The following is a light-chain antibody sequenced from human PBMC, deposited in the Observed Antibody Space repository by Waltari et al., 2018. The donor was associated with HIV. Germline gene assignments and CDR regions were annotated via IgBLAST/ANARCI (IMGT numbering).Light chain of an antibody. V-gene: IGKV3-11*01. Sequence: EIVLTQSPATLSVSPGERAILSCRASQSVSRHLAWYQQKSGQAPRLLIYETSTRAAGTPGRFVGSGSGADFVLTISDVEPQDVAIYYCQQRGTWPPVTFGGGTRLEI. CDR3: QQRGTWPPVT. CDR2: ETS. J-gene: IGKJ4*01. CDR1: QSVSRH.